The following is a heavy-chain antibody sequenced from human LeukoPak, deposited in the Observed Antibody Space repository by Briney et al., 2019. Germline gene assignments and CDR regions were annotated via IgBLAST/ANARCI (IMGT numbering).Heavy chain of an antibody. CDR3: APRGDIEHSYGYGKWFDP. V-gene: IGHV4-34*01. CDR1: GGSFSGYY. J-gene: IGHJ5*02. CDR2: INHSGST. D-gene: IGHD5-18*01. Sequence: SETLSLTCAVYGGSFSGYYCSWIRQPPGKGLEWIGEINHSGSTNYNASLKSRVTISVDTSKNQFSLRLSSVTAADTAVYYCAPRGDIEHSYGYGKWFDPWGQGTRVTVSS.